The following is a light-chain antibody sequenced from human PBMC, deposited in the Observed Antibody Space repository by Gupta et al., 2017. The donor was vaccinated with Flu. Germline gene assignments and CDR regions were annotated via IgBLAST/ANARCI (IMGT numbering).Light chain of an antibody. J-gene: IGKJ1*01. CDR1: QSISSW. Sequence: DIQMTQSPSTLSASVGDRVTITCRASQSISSWLAWYQQKPGKAPKLLIYKASSLESGVPSRFSGSGSGTEFTLTISSLQPDDFATYYCQQDNSYSRTFGLGTKVEIK. CDR3: QQDNSYSRT. V-gene: IGKV1-5*03. CDR2: KAS.